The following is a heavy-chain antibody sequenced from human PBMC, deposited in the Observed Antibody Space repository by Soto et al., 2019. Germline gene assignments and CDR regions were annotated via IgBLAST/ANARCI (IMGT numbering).Heavy chain of an antibody. D-gene: IGHD3-10*01. V-gene: IGHV3-48*01. CDR3: ARWLYYYGSGESRAFDI. Sequence: GGSLRLSCAASGFTFSSYSMNWVRQAPGKGLEWVSYISSSSSTIYYADSVKGRFTISRDNARNSLYLQMNSLRAEDTAVYYCARWLYYYGSGESRAFDIWGQGTMVTVSS. CDR2: ISSSSSTI. CDR1: GFTFSSYS. J-gene: IGHJ3*02.